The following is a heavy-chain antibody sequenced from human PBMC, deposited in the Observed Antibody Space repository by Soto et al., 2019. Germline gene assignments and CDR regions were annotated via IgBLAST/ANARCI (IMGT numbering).Heavy chain of an antibody. CDR1: GFIFSSYW. CDR3: SRDITVTPVY. V-gene: IGHV3-74*01. CDR2: INNDGSDT. J-gene: IGHJ4*02. Sequence: EVHLVESGGGLVQPGGSLRLSCAASGFIFSSYWMHWVRQAPGKGLVWVSRINNDGSDTTYADSVKGRFTVSRDNTRNTLYLEMKSLRAEDTAVYYCSRDITVTPVYWSQGSLVTVSS. D-gene: IGHD1-20*01.